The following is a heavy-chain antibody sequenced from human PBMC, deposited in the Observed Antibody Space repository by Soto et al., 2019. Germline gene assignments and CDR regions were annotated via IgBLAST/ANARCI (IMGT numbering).Heavy chain of an antibody. CDR3: ARHVSLSAYEYYFDQ. D-gene: IGHD5-12*01. Sequence: SETLSLTCTVSGGSIISSSYYWAWIRQPPGKGLEWLGNIDYSGNTYYNPSLERRVAISVDTSKNQFSLKLTSVTAVDTAVYYGARHVSLSAYEYYFDQWGHGTLVTVSS. CDR1: GGSIISSSYY. J-gene: IGHJ4*01. CDR2: IDYSGNT. V-gene: IGHV4-39*01.